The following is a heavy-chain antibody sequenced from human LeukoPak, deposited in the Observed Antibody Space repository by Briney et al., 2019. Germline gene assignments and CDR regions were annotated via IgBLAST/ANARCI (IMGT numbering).Heavy chain of an antibody. Sequence: PSETLSLTCTVTGGSISSGGYYWSWIRQHPGKGLEWIGYIYYSGSTYYNPSLKSRVTISVDTSKNQFSLKLSSVTAADTAVYYCARAGAYYYDSSGYYLDWGQGILVTVSS. J-gene: IGHJ4*02. CDR1: GGSISSGGYY. D-gene: IGHD3-22*01. CDR3: ARAGAYYYDSSGYYLD. CDR2: IYYSGST. V-gene: IGHV4-31*03.